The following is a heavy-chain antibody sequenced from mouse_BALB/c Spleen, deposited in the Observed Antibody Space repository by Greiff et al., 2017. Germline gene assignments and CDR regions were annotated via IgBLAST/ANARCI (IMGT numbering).Heavy chain of an antibody. CDR1: GFTFSSFG. CDR2: ISSGSSTI. J-gene: IGHJ4*01. V-gene: IGHV5-17*02. Sequence: EVQLVESGGGLVQPGGSRKLSCAASGFTFSSFGMHWVRQAPEKGLEWVAYISSGSSTIYYADTVKGRFTISRDNPKNTLFLQMTSLRSEDTAMYYCARGVYPYAMDYWGQGTSVTVSS. D-gene: IGHD2-1*01. CDR3: ARGVYPYAMDY.